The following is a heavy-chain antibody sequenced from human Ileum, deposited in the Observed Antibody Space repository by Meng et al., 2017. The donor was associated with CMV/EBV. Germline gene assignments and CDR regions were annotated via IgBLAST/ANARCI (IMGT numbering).Heavy chain of an antibody. CDR2: MNDAKGDT. D-gene: IGHD1-26*01. Sequence: CKASGYTFTSHAMHWVRLAPGQRLEWMGWMNDAKGDTEYSQNFQGRVTITRDTSASTAFMEVSSLTSEDTAVYYCARGVHSGAYLIDYWGQGTLVTVSS. J-gene: IGHJ4*02. CDR3: ARGVHSGAYLIDY. V-gene: IGHV1-3*01. CDR1: GYTFTSHA.